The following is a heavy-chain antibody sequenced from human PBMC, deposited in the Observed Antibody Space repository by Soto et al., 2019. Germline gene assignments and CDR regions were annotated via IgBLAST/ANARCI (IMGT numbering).Heavy chain of an antibody. V-gene: IGHV1-69*01. J-gene: IGHJ6*02. D-gene: IGHD4-4*01. CDR1: GGTFISYV. CDR2: IIPMFNIT. CDR3: ARWPTVSRPTYGMDV. Sequence: QGLLVQSGAQVKNPVSSVKVSCKASGGTFISYVYNWVRQAPGQGLEWMGGIIPMFNITNFAQKFQGRITITADESTTTAYMELSSLRSEDTAVYYCARWPTVSRPTYGMDVWGQGTTVTVSS.